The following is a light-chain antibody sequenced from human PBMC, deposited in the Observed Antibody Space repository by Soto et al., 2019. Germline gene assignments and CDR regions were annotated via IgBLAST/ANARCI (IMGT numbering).Light chain of an antibody. V-gene: IGKV1-9*01. Sequence: DIQLTQSPSILCATDGDRVSLTCRASQDVSDFLSWYQHPPGKAPNLLIYGGYTLQSGVPSRFSGSGSGTEFSLTITGLQPEDFVTYYCQYLNGAPTITFGQGTRLEIK. J-gene: IGKJ5*01. CDR2: GGY. CDR1: QDVSDF. CDR3: QYLNGAPTIT.